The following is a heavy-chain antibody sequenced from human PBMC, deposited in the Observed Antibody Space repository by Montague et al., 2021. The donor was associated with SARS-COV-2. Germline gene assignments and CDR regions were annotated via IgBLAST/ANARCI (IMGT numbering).Heavy chain of an antibody. Sequence: SLRLSCAASGFTFSNFEMNWVRQAPGKGLKWVSPISFSGNTKSYAASLGGRFTISRDNGKSSVYLQMNNLRGEDTAVYYLATGVKWNGVFDCWGQGTLVTVSS. V-gene: IGHV3-48*03. D-gene: IGHD1-26*01. J-gene: IGHJ4*02. CDR2: ISFSGNTK. CDR1: GFTFSNFE. CDR3: ATGVKWNGVFDC.